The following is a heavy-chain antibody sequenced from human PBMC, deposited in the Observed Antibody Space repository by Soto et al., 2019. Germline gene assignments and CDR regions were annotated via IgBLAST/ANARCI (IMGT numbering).Heavy chain of an antibody. CDR2: INH. V-gene: IGHV4-34*01. CDR1: GGSFSGYY. Sequence: QVQLQQWGAGLLKPSETLSLTCAVYGGSFSGYYWTWIRQPPGTGLEWIGEINHNYNPSLKSRVTISVDTPKNQFSLTLTSVPAADTAVYYCARDKITGLFDYWGQGTLVTVSS. CDR3: ARDKITGLFDY. J-gene: IGHJ4*02. D-gene: IGHD2-8*02.